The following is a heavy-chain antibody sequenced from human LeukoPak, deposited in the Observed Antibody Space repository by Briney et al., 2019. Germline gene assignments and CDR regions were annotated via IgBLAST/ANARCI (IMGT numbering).Heavy chain of an antibody. J-gene: IGHJ4*02. Sequence: GGSLRLSCAASGFPFSSYWMSWVRQAPGKGLEWVGKIKEDGSEKYYVDSVKGRFTISRDNVKNSLYLQMNSLRAEDTAVYYCARGYYYGSGCLDYWGQGTLVTVSS. V-gene: IGHV3-7*01. D-gene: IGHD3-10*01. CDR3: ARGYYYGSGCLDY. CDR2: IKEDGSEK. CDR1: GFPFSSYW.